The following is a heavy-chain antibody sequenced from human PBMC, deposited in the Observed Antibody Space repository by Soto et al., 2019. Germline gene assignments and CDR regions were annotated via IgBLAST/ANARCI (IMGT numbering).Heavy chain of an antibody. CDR2: IYPGDSDP. D-gene: IGHD5-18*01. CDR3: ARLAGGYNYTCPAQYYRYAMEV. V-gene: IGHV5-51*01. J-gene: IGHJ6*02. Sequence: ESLKISCKGSEDSFTLHWIAWVRQMPGKGLEWMGIIYPGDSDPKYSPSFQGHVTISADRSITTAYLQWNGLKASDTAMYFCARLAGGYNYTCPAQYYRYAMEVWGQGTMVTV. CDR1: EDSFTLHW.